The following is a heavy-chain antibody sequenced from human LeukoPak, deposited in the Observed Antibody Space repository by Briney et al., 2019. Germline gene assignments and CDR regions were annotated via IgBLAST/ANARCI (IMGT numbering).Heavy chain of an antibody. CDR2: INHSGST. D-gene: IGHD3-10*01. CDR3: ARGPDSGSYYAWFDP. CDR1: GGSFSDYY. V-gene: IGHV4-34*01. Sequence: SETLSLTCAVYGGSFSDYYWSWIRQPPGKGLEWIVEINHSGSTIFNPSLNSRVTISVDTSKNQFSLKPSSVTAADTAVYYCARGPDSGSYYAWFDPWGQGTLVTVSS. J-gene: IGHJ5*02.